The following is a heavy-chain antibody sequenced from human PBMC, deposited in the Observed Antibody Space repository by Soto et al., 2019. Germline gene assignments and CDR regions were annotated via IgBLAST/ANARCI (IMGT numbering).Heavy chain of an antibody. CDR1: GYTFTSYA. V-gene: IGHV1-3*01. D-gene: IGHD6-19*01. CDR3: ARGPSSGWYYAFDI. CDR2: INAGNGNT. Sequence: ASVKVSCKASGYTFTSYAMHWVRQAPGQRLEWMGWINAGNGNTKYSQKFQGRVTITRDTSASTAYMELSSLRSEDTAVYYCARGPSSGWYYAFDIWGQGTMVTVSS. J-gene: IGHJ3*02.